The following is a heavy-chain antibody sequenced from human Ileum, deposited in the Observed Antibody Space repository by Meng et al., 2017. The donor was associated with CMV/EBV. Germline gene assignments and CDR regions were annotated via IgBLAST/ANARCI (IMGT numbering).Heavy chain of an antibody. CDR2: ISAYNGNT. D-gene: IGHD3-3*01. CDR3: ARGGDDDFWSGYYYYYGMDV. Sequence: ASAKVSCKASGYTFTSYGISWVRQAPGQGLEWMGWISAYNGNTNYAQKLQGRVTMTTDTSTSTAYMELRSLRSDDTAVYYCARGGDDDFWSGYYYYYGMDVWGQGTTVTVSS. J-gene: IGHJ6*02. V-gene: IGHV1-18*01. CDR1: GYTFTSYG.